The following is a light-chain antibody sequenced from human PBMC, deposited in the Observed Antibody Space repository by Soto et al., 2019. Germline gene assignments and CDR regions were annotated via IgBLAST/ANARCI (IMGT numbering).Light chain of an antibody. CDR2: ATS. J-gene: IGKJ3*01. Sequence: EIVLTQSPGTLSLSPGERATLSCRASPSIPTTYLAWYQQKPDQAPRLLIYATSSRATGIPDRFSGSGSGTDFPLTISRLEPEDFAVYYCQQYSTSLITFGPGTKVDIK. CDR1: PSIPTTY. V-gene: IGKV3-20*01. CDR3: QQYSTSLIT.